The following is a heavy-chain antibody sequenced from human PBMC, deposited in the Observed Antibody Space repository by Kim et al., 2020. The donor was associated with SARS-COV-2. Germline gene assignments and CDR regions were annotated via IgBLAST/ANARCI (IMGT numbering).Heavy chain of an antibody. CDR1: GGSISSGGYY. V-gene: IGHV4-31*03. CDR3: ARVRVGGTTTGPFDY. J-gene: IGHJ4*02. Sequence: SETLSLTCTVSGGSISSGGYYWSWIRQHPGKGLEWIGYIYYSGSTYYNPSLKSRVTISVDTSKNQFSLKLSSVTAADTAVYYCARVRVGGTTTGPFDYWGQGTLVTVSS. CDR2: IYYSGST. D-gene: IGHD1-1*01.